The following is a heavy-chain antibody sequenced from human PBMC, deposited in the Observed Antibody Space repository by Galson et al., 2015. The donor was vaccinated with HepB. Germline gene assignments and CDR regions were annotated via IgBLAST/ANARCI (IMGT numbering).Heavy chain of an antibody. CDR2: ISYDGSNK. Sequence: SLRLSCAASGFTFSSYAMHWVRQAPGKGLEWVAVISYDGSNKYYADSVKGRFTISRDNSKNTLYLQMNSLRAEDTAVYYCARTILDAFDIWGQGTMVTVSS. CDR1: GFTFSSYA. CDR3: ARTILDAFDI. J-gene: IGHJ3*02. V-gene: IGHV3-30*04. D-gene: IGHD3-3*01.